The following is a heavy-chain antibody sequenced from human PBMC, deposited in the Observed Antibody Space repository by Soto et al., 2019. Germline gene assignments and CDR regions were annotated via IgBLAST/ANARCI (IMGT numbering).Heavy chain of an antibody. J-gene: IGHJ5*02. CDR2: IRSKANSYAT. CDR1: GFTFSGSA. V-gene: IGHV3-73*01. Sequence: PGGSLRLSCAASGFTFSGSAMHWVRQASGKGLEWVGRIRSKANSYATAYAASVKGRFTISRDDSKNTAYLQMNSLKTEDTAVYYCTRPPLGYCSGGSCYPPPWGQGTLVTVSS. D-gene: IGHD2-15*01. CDR3: TRPPLGYCSGGSCYPPP.